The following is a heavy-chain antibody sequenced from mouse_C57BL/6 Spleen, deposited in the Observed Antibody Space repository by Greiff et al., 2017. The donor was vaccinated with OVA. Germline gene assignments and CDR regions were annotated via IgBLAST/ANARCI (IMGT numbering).Heavy chain of an antibody. CDR3: ASNPFAY. V-gene: IGHV3-6*01. CDR2: ISYDGSN. Sequence: VQLKESGPGLVKPSQSLSLTCSVTGYSITSGYYWNWIRQFPGNKLEWMGYISYDGSNNYNPSLKNRISITRDTSKNQFFLKLNSVTTEDTATYYCASNPFAYWGQGTLVTVSA. CDR1: GYSITSGYY. J-gene: IGHJ3*01.